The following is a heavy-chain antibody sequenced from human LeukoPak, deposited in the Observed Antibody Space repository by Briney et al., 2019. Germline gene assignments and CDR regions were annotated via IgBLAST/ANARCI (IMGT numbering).Heavy chain of an antibody. J-gene: IGHJ4*02. CDR2: ISGYNGNT. CDR1: GYTFNRHG. D-gene: IGHD5-12*01. Sequence: ASVKVSCKASGYTFNRHGITWVRQAPGQGLEWMGWISGYNGNTNYAQKLQGRVIMTTDTSTSTAYMELRSLRSDDTAMYYCARDYGYGVTVMISDDYWGQGTLVTVSS. CDR3: ARDYGYGVTVMISDDY. V-gene: IGHV1-18*01.